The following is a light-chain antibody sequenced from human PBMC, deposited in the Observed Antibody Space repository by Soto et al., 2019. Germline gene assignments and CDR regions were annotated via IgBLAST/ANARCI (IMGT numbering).Light chain of an antibody. CDR1: QSILYNSNNKNY. Sequence: DIVMTQSPDSLAVSLGERATINCKSSQSILYNSNNKNYLAWYQQKPGQPPRLLIFWASTRDSGVPDRFSGSGSGTDFTLTISSLQAEDVAVYYCQQYYRTPLTFGGGTKVEIK. J-gene: IGKJ4*01. CDR3: QQYYRTPLT. V-gene: IGKV4-1*01. CDR2: WAS.